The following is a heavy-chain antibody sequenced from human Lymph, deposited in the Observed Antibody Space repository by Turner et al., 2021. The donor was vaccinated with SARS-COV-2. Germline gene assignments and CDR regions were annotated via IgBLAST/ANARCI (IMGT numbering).Heavy chain of an antibody. D-gene: IGHD1-1*01. V-gene: IGHV3-53*02. CDR3: ARDLQLYGMDV. CDR2: IYSGGST. J-gene: IGHJ6*02. Sequence: EVQLVENGGGLIQPGGSLRLSCAASGFTVRSNYMTWVRQAPGKGLEWVSLIYSGGSTYYADSVKGRFTISRDNSKNTLYLQMNSLRAEDTAIYYCARDLQLYGMDVWGQGTTVTVSS. CDR1: GFTVRSNY.